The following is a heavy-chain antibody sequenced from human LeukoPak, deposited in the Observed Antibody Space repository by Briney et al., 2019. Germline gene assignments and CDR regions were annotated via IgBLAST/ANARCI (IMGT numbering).Heavy chain of an antibody. Sequence: PSETLSLTCTVSGGSISSSSYYWGWIRQPPGKGLEWIGSIYYSGSTYYNPSLKSRVTISVDTSKNQFSLKLSSVTAADTAVYYCARISLFVGFGEYYGMDVWGQGTTVTVSS. CDR1: GGSISSSSYY. CDR3: ARISLFVGFGEYYGMDV. V-gene: IGHV4-39*01. D-gene: IGHD3-10*01. J-gene: IGHJ6*02. CDR2: IYYSGST.